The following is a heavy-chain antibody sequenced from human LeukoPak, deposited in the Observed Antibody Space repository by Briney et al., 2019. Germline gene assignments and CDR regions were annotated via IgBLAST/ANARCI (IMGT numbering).Heavy chain of an antibody. V-gene: IGHV3-48*04. D-gene: IGHD5-24*01. CDR1: GFTFSSYS. J-gene: IGHJ6*02. CDR3: ARDREMATITDYYYGMDV. Sequence: GGSLRLFCTASGFTFSSYSMIWLRQATGKALEWVSYISSSSSTIYYADSVKGRFTISRDNAKNSLYLQMNSLRAEDTAVYYCARDREMATITDYYYGMDVWGQGTTVTVSS. CDR2: ISSSSSTI.